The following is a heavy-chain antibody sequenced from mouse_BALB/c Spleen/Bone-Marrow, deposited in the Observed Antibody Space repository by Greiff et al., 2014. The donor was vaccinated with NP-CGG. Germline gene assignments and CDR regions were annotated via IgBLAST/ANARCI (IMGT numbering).Heavy chain of an antibody. Sequence: QVHVKQSGAELAKPGASVKMSCKASGYTFTSYWMHWVKQRPGQGLEWIGYINPSTGYTDYNQKFKDKATLTADKSSSTAYMQLSSLTSEDSAGYYCARRLNWDWFAYWGQGTLVTVSA. CDR3: ARRLNWDWFAY. V-gene: IGHV1-7*01. CDR1: GYTFTSYW. J-gene: IGHJ3*01. D-gene: IGHD4-1*01. CDR2: INPSTGYT.